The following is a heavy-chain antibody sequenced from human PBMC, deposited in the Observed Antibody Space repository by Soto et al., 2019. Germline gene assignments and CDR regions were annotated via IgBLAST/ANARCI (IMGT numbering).Heavy chain of an antibody. J-gene: IGHJ6*02. D-gene: IGHD6-6*01. CDR3: ARIKPPDRAARPPYYYYYYGLDV. Sequence: QVQLVQSGAEVKKPGSSVKVSCKASGGTFSSYAISWVRQAPGQGLEWMGGIIPMFGTASHTQKFQGRVTLTADKSTNTAYMELSSLRSEDTAIYYCARIKPPDRAARPPYYYYYYGLDVWGQGTTVTVSS. V-gene: IGHV1-69*06. CDR2: IIPMFGTA. CDR1: GGTFSSYA.